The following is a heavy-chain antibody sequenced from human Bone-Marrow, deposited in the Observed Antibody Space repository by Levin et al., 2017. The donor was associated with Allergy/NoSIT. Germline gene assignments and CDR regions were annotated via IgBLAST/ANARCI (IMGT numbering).Heavy chain of an antibody. J-gene: IGHJ4*02. CDR3: VRGLPDY. CDR2: INSSSGTI. Sequence: LSLTCATSGFTFRSYSMNWVRQAPGKGLEWVSYINSSSGTIYYADSVKGRFTISRDNAKKSLYLQMSSLRVEDTAVYYCVRGLPDYWGQGTLATVSS. CDR1: GFTFRSYS. V-gene: IGHV3-48*01.